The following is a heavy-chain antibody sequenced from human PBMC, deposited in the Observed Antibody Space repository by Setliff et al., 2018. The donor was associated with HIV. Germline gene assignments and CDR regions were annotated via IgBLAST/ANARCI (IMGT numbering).Heavy chain of an antibody. J-gene: IGHJ4*02. Sequence: SETLSLTCEVSGGSISNYYWSWIRQPAGKGLEWIGRIFSSGNTYYNPSLKSRVTMSVDTSKNQFSLNLNSVTAADTAMYYCVRPSFGIGGGSMFDSWGQGIVVTVSS. V-gene: IGHV4-4*07. CDR1: GGSISNYY. CDR2: IFSSGNT. CDR3: VRPSFGIGGGSMFDS. D-gene: IGHD3-3*01.